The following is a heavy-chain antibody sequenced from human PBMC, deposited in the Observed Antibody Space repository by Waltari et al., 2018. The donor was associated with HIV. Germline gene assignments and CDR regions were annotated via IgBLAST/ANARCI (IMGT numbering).Heavy chain of an antibody. V-gene: IGHV4-39*07. Sequence: QLQLQESGPGLVKPSETLSLPCRVSGDSTSNPQYFWGWIRQPPGKVLQWMGTFHDDEGTYYNPSLKSRVTMSSDTSKNQFSLKLTSVTAADTAVYYCARNYHDGSGNVYWGQGTLVTVSS. CDR2: FHDDEGT. CDR3: ARNYHDGSGNVY. D-gene: IGHD3-22*01. CDR1: GDSTSNPQYF. J-gene: IGHJ4*02.